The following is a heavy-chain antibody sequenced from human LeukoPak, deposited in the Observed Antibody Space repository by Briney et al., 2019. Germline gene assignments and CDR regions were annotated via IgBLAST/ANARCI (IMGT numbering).Heavy chain of an antibody. CDR1: GGSFSGYY. V-gene: IGHV4-34*01. CDR3: ARGQRITMIVVVTPSAAFDI. CDR2: INHSGST. D-gene: IGHD3-22*01. J-gene: IGHJ3*02. Sequence: SETLSLTCAVYGGSFSGYYWSWIRQPPGKGLEWIGEINHSGSTNYSPSLKSRVTISVDTSKDQFSLKLSSVTAADTAVYYCARGQRITMIVVVTPSAAFDIWGQGTMVTVSS.